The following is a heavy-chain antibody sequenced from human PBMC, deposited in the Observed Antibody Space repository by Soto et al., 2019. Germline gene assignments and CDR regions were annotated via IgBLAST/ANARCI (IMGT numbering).Heavy chain of an antibody. CDR3: ARAEDPDDYIWGSYRH. CDR1: GFTFSSHS. J-gene: IGHJ4*02. V-gene: IGHV3-21*06. Sequence: GGSLRLSCAAAGFTFSSHSMSWVRQAPGRGLEWVSSISPSSVHIYYADSVKGRFTISRDNAENSLYLQMNSLGAEDTAVYYCARAEDPDDYIWGSYRHWGQGTLVTVSS. CDR2: ISPSSVHI. D-gene: IGHD3-16*02.